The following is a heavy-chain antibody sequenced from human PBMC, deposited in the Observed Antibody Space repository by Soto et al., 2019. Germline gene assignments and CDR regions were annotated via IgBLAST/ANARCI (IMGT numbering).Heavy chain of an antibody. D-gene: IGHD2-15*01. V-gene: IGHV1-46*01. J-gene: IGHJ3*02. CDR1: GYTFTNYY. CDR3: ARVQAPGYCSGGSCYHGIQI. Sequence: ASVKVSCKASGYTFTNYYIHWVRQAPGQGLEWMGIINPSGGSTSYAQNFQGGVTMTRDTSTSTVHMELSSLRSEDTAVYYCARVQAPGYCSGGSCYHGIQIRGQGTVVTVSS. CDR2: INPSGGST.